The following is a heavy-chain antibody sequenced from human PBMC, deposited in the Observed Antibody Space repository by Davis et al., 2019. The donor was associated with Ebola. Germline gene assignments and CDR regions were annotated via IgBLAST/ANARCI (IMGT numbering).Heavy chain of an antibody. Sequence: PGGSLRLSCAASGLTFSRYWMSWVRQAPGKGLEWVANIKQDGSEKYYVDSVKGRFTISRDNAKNSLYLQMNSLRTEDTAVDYCAGGEDSSSPPYWGQGTLVTVSS. J-gene: IGHJ4*02. CDR2: IKQDGSEK. V-gene: IGHV3-7*03. CDR3: AGGEDSSSPPY. CDR1: GLTFSRYW. D-gene: IGHD6-13*01.